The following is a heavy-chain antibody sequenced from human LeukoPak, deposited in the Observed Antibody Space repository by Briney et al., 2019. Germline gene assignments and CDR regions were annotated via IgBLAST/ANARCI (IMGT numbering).Heavy chain of an antibody. J-gene: IGHJ6*03. Sequence: GASVKVSCKASGYTFTSYGISWVRQAPGQGLEWMGWISAYNGNTNYAQKLQGRVTMTTDTSTSTAYMELRSLRSDDTAVYYCARWTPVVPAAGDEPYYYYYMDVWGKGTTVTVSS. D-gene: IGHD2-2*01. V-gene: IGHV1-18*01. CDR2: ISAYNGNT. CDR3: ARWTPVVPAAGDEPYYYYYMDV. CDR1: GYTFTSYG.